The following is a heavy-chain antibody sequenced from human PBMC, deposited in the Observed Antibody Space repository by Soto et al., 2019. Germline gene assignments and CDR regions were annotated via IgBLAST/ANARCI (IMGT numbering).Heavy chain of an antibody. Sequence: PSETLSLTCTVSGGSISSYYWSWIRQPPGKGLEWIGYIYYSGSTNYNPSLKSRVTISVDTSKNQFSLKLSSVTAADTAVYYCATYCSSTSCYFDNWGQGTLVTVSS. D-gene: IGHD2-2*01. CDR1: GGSISSYY. CDR3: ATYCSSTSCYFDN. J-gene: IGHJ4*02. CDR2: IYYSGST. V-gene: IGHV4-59*01.